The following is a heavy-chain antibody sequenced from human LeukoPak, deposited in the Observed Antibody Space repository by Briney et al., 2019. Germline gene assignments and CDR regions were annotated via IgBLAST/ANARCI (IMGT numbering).Heavy chain of an antibody. J-gene: IGHJ4*02. CDR3: ARVEVRPMVRGVIDY. CDR1: DGSISSYY. D-gene: IGHD3-10*01. Sequence: SETLSLTCTVSDGSISSYYWSWIRQPPGKGLEWIGYIYNSGSTNYNASLKSRVTISVDTSENQFSLKLSSVTAADTAVYYCARVEVRPMVRGVIDYWGQGTLVTVSS. CDR2: IYNSGST. V-gene: IGHV4-59*01.